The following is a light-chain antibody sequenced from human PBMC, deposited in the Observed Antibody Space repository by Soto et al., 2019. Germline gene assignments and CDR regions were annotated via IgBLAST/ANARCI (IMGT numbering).Light chain of an antibody. V-gene: IGKV3-20*01. J-gene: IGKJ3*01. Sequence: EIVLTQSPGTLSLSPVQRATLSCRPSQSVMGSYLAWYQQKPGQAPRLLIFHASTRATGIPDRFSGSGSGTEFTLNVSRLEPEESAVYYCHQYGSSPFTFGPGTKVDIK. CDR2: HAS. CDR1: QSVMGSY. CDR3: HQYGSSPFT.